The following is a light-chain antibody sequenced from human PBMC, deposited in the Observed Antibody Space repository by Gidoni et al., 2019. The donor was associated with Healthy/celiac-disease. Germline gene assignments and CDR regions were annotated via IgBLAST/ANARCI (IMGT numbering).Light chain of an antibody. J-gene: IGKJ3*01. CDR3: QQYYSYPRA. CDR1: QGISSY. V-gene: IGKV1-8*01. CDR2: AAS. Sequence: AIRMTQSPSSFSASTGDRVTITCRASQGISSYLAWYQQKPGKAPKLLIYAASTLKSGVPSRFSGSGSGTDFTLTISCLQSEDCATYYCQQYYSYPRAFGPGTKVDIK.